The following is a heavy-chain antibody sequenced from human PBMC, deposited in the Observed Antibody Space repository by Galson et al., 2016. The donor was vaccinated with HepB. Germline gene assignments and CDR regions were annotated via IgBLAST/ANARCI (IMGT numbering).Heavy chain of an antibody. J-gene: IGHJ4*02. Sequence: SLRLSCAASGFTFSSYGMHWVRQAPGKGLEWVAGILYDGSSKYYADSVKGRFAISRDNSKNTLYLQMNSLIPEDTAVYYCAKDDYGDWSYYFDYWGQGTLVTVS. V-gene: IGHV3-30*18. CDR1: GFTFSSYG. CDR3: AKDDYGDWSYYFDY. D-gene: IGHD4-17*01. CDR2: ILYDGSSK.